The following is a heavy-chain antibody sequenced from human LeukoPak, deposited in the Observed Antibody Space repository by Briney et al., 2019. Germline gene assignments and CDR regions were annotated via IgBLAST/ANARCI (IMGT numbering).Heavy chain of an antibody. V-gene: IGHV3-43*01. D-gene: IGHD4/OR15-4a*01. CDR2: ISWDGGST. CDR1: GFTFDDYS. CDR3: ARAPTIDFYYYYMDV. Sequence: GGSLRLSCAASGFTFDDYSMHWVRQAPGKGLEWVSLISWDGGSTYYADSVKGRFTISRDNSKNSLYLQMNRLRTEDTALYYCARAPTIDFYYYYMDVWGRGTTVTVSS. J-gene: IGHJ6*03.